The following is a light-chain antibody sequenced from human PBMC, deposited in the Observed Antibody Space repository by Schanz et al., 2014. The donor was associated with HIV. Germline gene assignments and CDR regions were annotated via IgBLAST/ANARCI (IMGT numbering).Light chain of an antibody. Sequence: QSVLTQPPSASGTPGQRVTISCTGTSSDVGSYNRVSWYQQPPGTAPKLMIYEVSDRPSGVPDRFSGSKSGNTASLTISALQAEDEADYYCSSYTSRNTLIFGGGTKLTVL. J-gene: IGLJ2*01. CDR3: SSYTSRNTLI. CDR2: EVS. V-gene: IGLV2-18*02. CDR1: SSDVGSYNR.